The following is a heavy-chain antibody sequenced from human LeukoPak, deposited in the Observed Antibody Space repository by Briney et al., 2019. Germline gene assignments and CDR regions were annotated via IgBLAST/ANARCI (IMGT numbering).Heavy chain of an antibody. CDR2: INEDGSEI. Sequence: TGGSLRLSCAASGLTFSRSWMTWVRQAPGKGLEWVASINEDGSEIHYVDSVKGRFTISRDNAKDSLYLQMNSLTAEDTAMYYCVRAYHPGGWFDPWGQGTLVTVSS. D-gene: IGHD2-21*01. V-gene: IGHV3-7*04. CDR3: VRAYHPGGWFDP. J-gene: IGHJ5*02. CDR1: GLTFSRSW.